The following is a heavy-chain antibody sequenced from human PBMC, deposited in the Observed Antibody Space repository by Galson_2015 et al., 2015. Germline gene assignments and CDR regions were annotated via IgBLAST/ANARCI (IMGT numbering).Heavy chain of an antibody. V-gene: IGHV3-21*01. D-gene: IGHD3-3*01. J-gene: IGHJ4*02. CDR1: EFTFSSYY. CDR2: ISSTTTYI. Sequence: SLRLSCAASEFTFSSYYMSWVRQAPGKGLEWVSSISSTTTYIYYADSVKGRFTISGDNAKNSLYLQMNSLGVEDTAVYYCARQILDYDFWSGYYPTNFDYWGQGTLVTVSS. CDR3: ARQILDYDFWSGYYPTNFDY.